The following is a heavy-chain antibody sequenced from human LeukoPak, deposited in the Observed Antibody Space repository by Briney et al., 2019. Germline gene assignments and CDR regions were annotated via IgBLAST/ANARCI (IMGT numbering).Heavy chain of an antibody. J-gene: IGHJ4*02. D-gene: IGHD3-22*01. Sequence: GGSLRLSCAASGFTFSSYDMHWVRQAPGKGLEWVAVISYDGSNKYYADSVKGRFTISRDNSKNMLYLQMSSLRAEDTAVYYCAKSYFDSSGYTFDYWGQGTLVTVSS. V-gene: IGHV3-30*18. CDR2: ISYDGSNK. CDR3: AKSYFDSSGYTFDY. CDR1: GFTFSSYD.